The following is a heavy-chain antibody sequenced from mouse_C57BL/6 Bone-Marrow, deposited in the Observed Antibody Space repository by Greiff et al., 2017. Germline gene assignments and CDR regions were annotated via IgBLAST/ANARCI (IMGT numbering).Heavy chain of an antibody. Sequence: QVQLQQPGAELVKPGASVKLSCKASGYTFTSYWMQWVKQRPGQGLEWIGEIDPSDSYTNYNQKFKGKATLTVDTSSSTAYMQLSSLTSEDSAVYYCSRSPFYYYGSSYDWYFDVWGTGTTVTVSS. V-gene: IGHV1-50*01. CDR2: IDPSDSYT. D-gene: IGHD1-1*01. CDR3: SRSPFYYYGSSYDWYFDV. CDR1: GYTFTSYW. J-gene: IGHJ1*03.